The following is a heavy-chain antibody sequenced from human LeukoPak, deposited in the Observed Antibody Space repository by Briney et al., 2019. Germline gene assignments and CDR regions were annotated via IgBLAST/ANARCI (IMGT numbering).Heavy chain of an antibody. J-gene: IGHJ6*02. D-gene: IGHD3-16*01. CDR2: ISYDGSNK. V-gene: IGHV3-30*18. Sequence: GGSLRLSCAASGFTFSSYGMRWVRQAPGKGLEWVAVISYDGSNKYYADSVKGRFTISIDNSKNTLYLKMNSLRAEDTAVYYCAKVWGDYVYYYYGMDVWGQGTTVTVSS. CDR3: AKVWGDYVYYYYGMDV. CDR1: GFTFSSYG.